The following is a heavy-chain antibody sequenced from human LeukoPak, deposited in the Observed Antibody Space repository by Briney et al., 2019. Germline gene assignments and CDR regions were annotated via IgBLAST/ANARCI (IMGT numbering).Heavy chain of an antibody. Sequence: GASVKVSCKASGGTFDNYGISWVRQAPGQGLEWMGGIIPLFGTTNYAQKFQGRVTITTDKSTSTAYMELSSLRSEDTAVYYCARDEEYYDILTGQIWGQGTMVTVSS. CDR1: GGTFDNYG. D-gene: IGHD3-9*01. V-gene: IGHV1-69*05. CDR2: IIPLFGTT. J-gene: IGHJ3*02. CDR3: ARDEEYYDILTGQI.